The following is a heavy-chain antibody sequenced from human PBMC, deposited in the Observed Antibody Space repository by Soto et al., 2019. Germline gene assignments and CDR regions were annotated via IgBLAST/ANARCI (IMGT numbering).Heavy chain of an antibody. D-gene: IGHD1-1*01. V-gene: IGHV3-23*01. Sequence: EVQLLESGGGLVQPGGFLRLSCAASGFTYSGYAMSWVRQAPGKGLEWVSSISGSGGNTYYADSVKGRFTISRDNSKNTLYLQMNSLRVEDTAIYYCAKDRSSAGTTVRFDPWGQGTLVTVSS. CDR2: ISGSGGNT. J-gene: IGHJ5*02. CDR3: AKDRSSAGTTVRFDP. CDR1: GFTYSGYA.